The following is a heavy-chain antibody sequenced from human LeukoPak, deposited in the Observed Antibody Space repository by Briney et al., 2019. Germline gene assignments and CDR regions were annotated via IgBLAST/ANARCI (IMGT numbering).Heavy chain of an antibody. Sequence: PSETLSLTCAVSGGSIISSNWWSWVRQPPGKGLEWIGEIYHSGSTNYNPSLKSRVTISVDKSKNQFSLKLSSVTAADTAVYYCARDRGIASLNWFDPWGQGTLVTVSS. J-gene: IGHJ5*02. V-gene: IGHV4-4*02. CDR1: GGSIISSNW. CDR3: ARDRGIASLNWFDP. CDR2: IYHSGST. D-gene: IGHD6-13*01.